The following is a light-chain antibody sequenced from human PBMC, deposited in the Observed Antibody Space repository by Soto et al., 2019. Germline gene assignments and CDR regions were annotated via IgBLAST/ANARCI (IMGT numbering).Light chain of an antibody. Sequence: IQMTQSPSAMSAAVGDRGTIACRASQSISSWLSWYQQKPGRAPKLLIYKASSLESGVPSRFSGSGFGTEFTLTISSLQPEDFATYYCQQVNVYPSTFGEGTKVDIK. J-gene: IGKJ4*01. CDR2: KAS. CDR1: QSISSW. CDR3: QQVNVYPST. V-gene: IGKV1-5*03.